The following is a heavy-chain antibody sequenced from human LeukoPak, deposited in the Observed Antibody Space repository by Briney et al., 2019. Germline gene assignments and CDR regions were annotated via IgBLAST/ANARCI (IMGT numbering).Heavy chain of an antibody. CDR2: IYYSGNT. CDR1: GGSMSSSSYY. CDR3: ARQTGSGLFILP. D-gene: IGHD3/OR15-3a*01. J-gene: IGHJ4*02. V-gene: IGHV4-39*01. Sequence: SETLSLTCTVSGGSMSSSSYYRGWIRQPPGKGLEWIGSIYYSGNTYYNASLKSQVSISIDTSKNQFSLRLTSVTAADTAVYYCARQTGSGLFILPGGQGTLVTVSS.